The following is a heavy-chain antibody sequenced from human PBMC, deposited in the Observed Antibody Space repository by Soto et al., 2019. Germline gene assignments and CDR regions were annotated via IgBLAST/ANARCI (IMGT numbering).Heavy chain of an antibody. D-gene: IGHD2-2*01. Sequence: QVQLVQSGAEVKKPGASVKVSCKASGYTFTSYGISWVRQAPGQGLEWMGWISAYNGNTNYAQKLQGRVTMTTDTATSTAYMELRSLRSDDTAVYYCAREGVVPAARDPYYYYGMDVWGQGTTVTVSS. V-gene: IGHV1-18*01. CDR1: GYTFTSYG. CDR3: AREGVVPAARDPYYYYGMDV. J-gene: IGHJ6*02. CDR2: ISAYNGNT.